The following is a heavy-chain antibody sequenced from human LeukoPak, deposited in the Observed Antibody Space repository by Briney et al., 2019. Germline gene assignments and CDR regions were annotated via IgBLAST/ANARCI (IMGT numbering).Heavy chain of an antibody. Sequence: SETLSLTCAVYVGSFSGYYWSWICQPPGKGLEWIGEINHSGSTNYNPSLKSRVTISVDTSKNQFSLKLSSVTAADTAVYYCARGSRLVPDYWGQGTLVTVSS. CDR2: INHSGST. CDR3: ARGSRLVPDY. D-gene: IGHD3-9*01. CDR1: VGSFSGYY. V-gene: IGHV4-34*01. J-gene: IGHJ4*02.